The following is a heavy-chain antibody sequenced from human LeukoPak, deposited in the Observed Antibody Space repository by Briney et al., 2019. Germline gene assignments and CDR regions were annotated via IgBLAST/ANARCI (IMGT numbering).Heavy chain of an antibody. V-gene: IGHV1-2*02. D-gene: IGHD4-17*01. CDR1: RYTFTDYY. J-gene: IGHJ5*02. CDR3: ARGASGVYTVTTSWFDP. Sequence: ASVKVSCKASRYTFTDYYMHWVRQAPGQGLEWMGWINPNSGGTNYAQRFQGRVTMTRDTSISTAYMELSRLRSDDTAVYYCARGASGVYTVTTSWFDPWGQGTLVTVSS. CDR2: INPNSGGT.